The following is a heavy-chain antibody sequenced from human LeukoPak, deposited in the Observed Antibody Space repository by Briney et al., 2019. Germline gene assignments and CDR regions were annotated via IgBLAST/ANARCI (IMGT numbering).Heavy chain of an antibody. Sequence: ASVKVSCKASGGTFSSYAISWVRQAPRQGLEWMGGIIPIFGTANYAQKFQGRVTITADKSTSTAYMELSSLRSEDTAVYYCARGSSAEYFQHWGQGTLVTVSS. CDR3: ARGSSAEYFQH. J-gene: IGHJ1*01. V-gene: IGHV1-69*06. CDR2: IIPIFGTA. CDR1: GGTFSSYA.